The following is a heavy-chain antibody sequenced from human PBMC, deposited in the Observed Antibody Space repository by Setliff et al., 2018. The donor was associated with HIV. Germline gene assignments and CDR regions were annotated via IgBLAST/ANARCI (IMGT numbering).Heavy chain of an antibody. Sequence: SETLSLTCAVYGGSFRGYYWSWIRQPPGKGLEWIGEIDHSGSTNYNPSLKSRVTTSVDTSKNQFSLKLSSVTAADTAVYYCARDRSNWNYGKNYMDVWGKGTTVTVSS. CDR3: ARDRSNWNYGKNYMDV. CDR2: IDHSGST. V-gene: IGHV4-34*01. CDR1: GGSFRGYY. J-gene: IGHJ6*03. D-gene: IGHD1-7*01.